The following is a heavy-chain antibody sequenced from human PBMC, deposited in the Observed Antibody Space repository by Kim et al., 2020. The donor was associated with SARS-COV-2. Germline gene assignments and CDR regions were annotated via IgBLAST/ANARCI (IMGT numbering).Heavy chain of an antibody. J-gene: IGHJ4*02. D-gene: IGHD5-12*01. V-gene: IGHV3-11*01. CDR1: GFTFSDYY. CDR3: ARNNHPPPGGYKECTFDH. CDR2: ISGRDASI. Sequence: GGSLRLSCTASGFTFSDYYMSWIRQAPGKGPEWLAYISGRDASIYYADSVRGRFSISRDNSKNSVFLQMDSLRAEDTALYYCARNNHPPPGGYKECTFDHWGQGTLVTVSS.